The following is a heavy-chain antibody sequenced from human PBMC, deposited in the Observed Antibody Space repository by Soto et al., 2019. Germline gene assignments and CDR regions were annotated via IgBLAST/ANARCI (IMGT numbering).Heavy chain of an antibody. J-gene: IGHJ1*01. Sequence: EVQLVESGGGLIQPGGSLRLSCAASGFTVSSNYMSWVRQAPGKGLEWVSVIYSGGSTYYADSVKGRFTISRDNSKNTLYLQMNILRAEHTAVYYCARDRVESGYPEYFQHWGQGTLVTVSS. D-gene: IGHD3-22*01. CDR3: ARDRVESGYPEYFQH. CDR2: IYSGGST. CDR1: GFTVSSNY. V-gene: IGHV3-53*01.